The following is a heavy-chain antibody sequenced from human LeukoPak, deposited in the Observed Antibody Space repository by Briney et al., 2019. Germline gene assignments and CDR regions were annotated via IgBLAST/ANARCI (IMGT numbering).Heavy chain of an antibody. CDR2: ISGTGGAT. D-gene: IGHD2-21*01. CDR1: GFSFGNYA. V-gene: IGHV3-23*01. CDR3: VKDPRDTYGANWFVS. J-gene: IGHJ5*01. Sequence: GGPLRLSCVASGFSFGNYAMSWVRQAPGKGLQWVSQISGTGGATWYAGFARDRFTISRDNSKKTLYLQMSGLRVEDTAMYYCVKDPRDTYGANWFVSWGQGTLLIVSS.